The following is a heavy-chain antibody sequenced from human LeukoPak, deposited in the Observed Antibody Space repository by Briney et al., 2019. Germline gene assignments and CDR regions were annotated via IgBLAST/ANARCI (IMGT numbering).Heavy chain of an antibody. J-gene: IGHJ4*02. V-gene: IGHV3-30-3*01. D-gene: IGHD4-23*01. CDR3: AREEYGGVYFDY. Sequence: GGSLRLSCAASGFTFSSYAMHWVRQAPGKGLEWVTVISYDASNKYYTDSVKGRFTISRDNSKNMLYLQMDSLRVEDTAVYHCAREEYGGVYFDYWGQGTLVTVSS. CDR2: ISYDASNK. CDR1: GFTFSSYA.